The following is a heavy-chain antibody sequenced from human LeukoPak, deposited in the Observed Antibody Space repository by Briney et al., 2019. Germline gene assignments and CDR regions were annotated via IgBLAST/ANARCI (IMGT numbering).Heavy chain of an antibody. CDR3: ARDLRRLGYCSSTSCDVGYYYYGMDV. Sequence: ASVKVSCKASGYTFTGYYMHWVRQAPGQGLEWMGWINPNSGGTNYAQKFQGRVTMTRDTSISTAYMEPSRLRSDDTAVYYCARDLRRLGYCSSTSCDVGYYYYGMDVWGQGTTVTVSS. CDR1: GYTFTGYY. D-gene: IGHD2-2*01. CDR2: INPNSGGT. V-gene: IGHV1-2*02. J-gene: IGHJ6*02.